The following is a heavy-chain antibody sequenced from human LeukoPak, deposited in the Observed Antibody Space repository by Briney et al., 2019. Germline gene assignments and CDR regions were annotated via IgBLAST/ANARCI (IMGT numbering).Heavy chain of an antibody. CDR2: IYSGGTT. CDR1: GFTVSGNY. Sequence: GGSLRLSCAVSGFTVSGNYMSWVRQAPGKGLEWVSLIYSGGTTYYAGSVKGRFTISRDNSENTLFLQVNSLRPEDTTVYYCARAQMGWLQNSDFDYWGQGTLVTVSS. D-gene: IGHD5-24*01. CDR3: ARAQMGWLQNSDFDY. J-gene: IGHJ4*02. V-gene: IGHV3-53*05.